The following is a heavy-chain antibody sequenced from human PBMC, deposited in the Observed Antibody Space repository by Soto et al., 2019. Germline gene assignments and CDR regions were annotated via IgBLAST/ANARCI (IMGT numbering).Heavy chain of an antibody. CDR1: GYTFTGYY. D-gene: IGHD6-13*01. CDR3: ARDRSIRSSSWYFAFDI. CDR2: INPNSGGT. J-gene: IGHJ3*02. Sequence: ASVTVSCKASGYTFTGYYMHWVRQAPGQGLEWMGWINPNSGGTNYAQKFQGRVTMTRDTSISTAYMELSRLRSDDTAVYYCARDRSIRSSSWYFAFDIWGQGTMVTVSS. V-gene: IGHV1-2*02.